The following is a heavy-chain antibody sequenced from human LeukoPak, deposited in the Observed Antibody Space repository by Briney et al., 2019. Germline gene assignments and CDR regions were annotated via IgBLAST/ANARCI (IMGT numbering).Heavy chain of an antibody. CDR1: TYSINTGFY. CDR3: ARDHQVGATLDAFDI. Sequence: SETLSLTCLVSTYSINTGFYWGWIRQSPGRGLEWIGSVYHSGSTYSNPSLTSRVTLSIDASKNEFYLKLTSVTAADTAVYYCARDHQVGATLDAFDIWGQGTMVTVSS. D-gene: IGHD1-26*01. V-gene: IGHV4-38-2*02. J-gene: IGHJ3*02. CDR2: VYHSGST.